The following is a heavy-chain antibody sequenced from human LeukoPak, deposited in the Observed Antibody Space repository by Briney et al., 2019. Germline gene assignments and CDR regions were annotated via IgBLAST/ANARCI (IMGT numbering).Heavy chain of an antibody. V-gene: IGHV3-48*03. J-gene: IGHJ4*02. CDR2: ISSSGSTI. Sequence: GGSLRLSSAASGFTFSSYEMNWVRQAPGKGLEWVSYISSSGSTIYYADSVKGRFTISRDNAKNSLYLQMNSLRAEDTAVYYCASLTRPWVGATHSFDYWGQGTLVTVSS. CDR1: GFTFSSYE. CDR3: ASLTRPWVGATHSFDY. D-gene: IGHD1-26*01.